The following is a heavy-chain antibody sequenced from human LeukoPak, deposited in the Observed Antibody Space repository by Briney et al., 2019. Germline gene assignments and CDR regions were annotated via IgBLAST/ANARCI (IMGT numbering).Heavy chain of an antibody. CDR2: ISYDGSNK. Sequence: GGSLRLSCAASGFTFSSYGMHWVRQAPGKGLEWVAVISYDGSNKYYADSVKGRFTISRDNSENTLYLQMNSLRAEDTAVYYCAKEEDYYYDSSGYYLSPLGDWGQGTLVTVSS. CDR1: GFTFSSYG. D-gene: IGHD3-22*01. J-gene: IGHJ4*02. V-gene: IGHV3-30*18. CDR3: AKEEDYYYDSSGYYLSPLGD.